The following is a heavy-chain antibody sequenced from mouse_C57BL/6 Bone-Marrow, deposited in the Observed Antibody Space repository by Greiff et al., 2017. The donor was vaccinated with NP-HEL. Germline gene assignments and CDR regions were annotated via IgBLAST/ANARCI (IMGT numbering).Heavy chain of an antibody. D-gene: IGHD6-1*01. J-gene: IGHJ2*01. Sequence: QVQLQQPGAELVKPGASVKLSCKASGYTFTSYWMQWVKQRPGQGLEWIGEIDPSDSYTNYNPKVKGKATLTVDTSSSSAYMQLSSLTSADSAVYDCARWGRILDYWGQGTTLTVSS. V-gene: IGHV1-50*01. CDR2: IDPSDSYT. CDR1: GYTFTSYW. CDR3: ARWGRILDY.